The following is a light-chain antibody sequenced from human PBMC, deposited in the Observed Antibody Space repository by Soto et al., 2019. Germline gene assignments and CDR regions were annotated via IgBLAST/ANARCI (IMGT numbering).Light chain of an antibody. J-gene: IGKJ2*01. CDR3: QQSYSSPRT. CDR1: QRISTN. CDR2: GAS. V-gene: IGKV3-15*01. Sequence: EIVMTQSPATLSVSPGETAALSCRASQRISTNLAWYQQKPGQAPRLLIYGASTRATGIPARFSGSGSETEFTLTISSLQSEDFAIYYCQQSYSSPRTFGQGTKLEIK.